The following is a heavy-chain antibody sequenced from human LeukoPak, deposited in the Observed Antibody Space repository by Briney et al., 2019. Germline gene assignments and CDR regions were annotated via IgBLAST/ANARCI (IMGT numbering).Heavy chain of an antibody. CDR2: IYHSGST. Sequence: SETLSLTCGVSGGSISSSNWWSWVRQPPGKGLEWIGEIYHSGSTNYNPSLRSRVTISVDTSKNQFSLKLTSVTAADTAVYFCARDKGLPQAFDIWGQGTMATVSS. V-gene: IGHV4-4*02. CDR1: GGSISSSNW. D-gene: IGHD5/OR15-5a*01. CDR3: ARDKGLPQAFDI. J-gene: IGHJ3*02.